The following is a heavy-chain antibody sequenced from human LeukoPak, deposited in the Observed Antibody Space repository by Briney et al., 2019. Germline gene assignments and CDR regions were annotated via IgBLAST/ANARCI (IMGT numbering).Heavy chain of an antibody. CDR1: GFTVSSNY. J-gene: IGHJ4*02. CDR2: IYSGGST. Sequence: GGSLRLSCAASGFTVSSNYMSWVRQAPGKGLEWVSVIYSGGSTYYADSVKGRFTISRDNSKNTLYLQMNSLRAEDTAVYYCASGPSRYDILTGYYDVGYRGQGTLVTVSS. D-gene: IGHD3-9*01. CDR3: ASGPSRYDILTGYYDVGY. V-gene: IGHV3-66*01.